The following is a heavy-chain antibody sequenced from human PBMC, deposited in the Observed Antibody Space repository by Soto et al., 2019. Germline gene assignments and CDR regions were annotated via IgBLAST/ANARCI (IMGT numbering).Heavy chain of an antibody. D-gene: IGHD3-16*01. CDR3: ARGGRFTFGFDY. Sequence: EVQLLESGGGLVQPGRSLRLSCAASGFTFSTSSMSWVRQAPGKGLEWVSAISGDSGAIYYADSVKGRFTISRDNSRETLYLRMNSLRAEDTAIYLCARGGRFTFGFDYWGQGTLISVSS. J-gene: IGHJ4*02. CDR2: ISGDSGAI. CDR1: GFTFSTSS. V-gene: IGHV3-23*01.